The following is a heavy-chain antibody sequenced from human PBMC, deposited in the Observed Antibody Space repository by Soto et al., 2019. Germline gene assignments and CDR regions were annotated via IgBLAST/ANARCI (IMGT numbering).Heavy chain of an antibody. CDR1: GFTFSSYS. D-gene: IGHD3-22*01. V-gene: IGHV3-21*01. J-gene: IGHJ4*02. CDR3: ARAPRDSSGYIDY. CDR2: ISSSSSYI. Sequence: EVQLVESGGGLVKPGGSLRLSCAASGFTFSSYSMNWVRQAPGKGLEWVSSISSSSSYIYYADSVKGRFTISRDNAKNSLYLQMNSLRAEDTAVYYGARAPRDSSGYIDYWGQGTLVTVSS.